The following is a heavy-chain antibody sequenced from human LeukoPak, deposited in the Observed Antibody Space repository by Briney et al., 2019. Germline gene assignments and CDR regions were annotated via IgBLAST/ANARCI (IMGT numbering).Heavy chain of an antibody. D-gene: IGHD3-16*01. CDR1: GFTFSSYE. J-gene: IGHJ4*02. Sequence: GGSLRLSCAASGFTFSSYEMNWVRQAPGKGLEWVSSITSSGRYIYYADSVKGRFTISRDNSKNTLYLQMNSLRAEDTALYYCAKDLGHDDVWGERNLYDYWGQGTLVTVSS. V-gene: IGHV3-21*04. CDR2: ITSSGRYI. CDR3: AKDLGHDDVWGERNLYDY.